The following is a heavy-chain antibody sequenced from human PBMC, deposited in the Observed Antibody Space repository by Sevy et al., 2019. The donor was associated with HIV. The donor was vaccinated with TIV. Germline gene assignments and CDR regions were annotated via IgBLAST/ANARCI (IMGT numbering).Heavy chain of an antibody. J-gene: IGHJ4*02. CDR3: AHETFGRFES. CDR1: GFSFSANW. D-gene: IGHD3-16*01. V-gene: IGHV3-7*01. Sequence: GGSLRLSCAASGFSFSANWMNWVRQAPGKGLEWVANIKGDGSDKHDVDSVEGRFTISRDNAKNLLYLQMNSLRVEDTAVYYCAHETFGRFESRGQGTLVTVSS. CDR2: IKGDGSDK.